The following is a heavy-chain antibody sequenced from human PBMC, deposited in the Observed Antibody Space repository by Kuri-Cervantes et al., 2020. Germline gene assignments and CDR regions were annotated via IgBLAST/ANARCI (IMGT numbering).Heavy chain of an antibody. CDR3: ARGEDIVVVPAATSYYYYGMDV. V-gene: IGHV3-74*01. CDR2: INSDGSST. CDR1: GFTFSSYW. D-gene: IGHD2-2*01. J-gene: IGHJ6*02. Sequence: GGSLRLSCAASGFTFSSYWMHWVRQAPGKGLVWVSRINSDGSSTSYADSVKGRFTISRDNAKNTLYPQMNSLRAEDTAVYYCARGEDIVVVPAATSYYYYGMDVWGQGTTVTVSS.